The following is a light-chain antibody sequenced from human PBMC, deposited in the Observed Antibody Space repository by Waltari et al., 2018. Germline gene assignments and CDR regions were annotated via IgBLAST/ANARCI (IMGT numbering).Light chain of an antibody. J-gene: IGKJ2*01. CDR2: DAS. CDR3: QQYNSYSPAYT. V-gene: IGKV1-33*01. Sequence: DIQMTQSPSSLSASVGDRVTITCQASQDISNYLNWYQQKPGEAPKLLIYDASNLQTGVPSRFSGSGSGTDFTFTISSLQPEDIATFYCQQYNSYSPAYTFGQGTKLEIK. CDR1: QDISNY.